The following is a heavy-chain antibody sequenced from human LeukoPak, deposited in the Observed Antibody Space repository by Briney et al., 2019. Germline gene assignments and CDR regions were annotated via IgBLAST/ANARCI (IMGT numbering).Heavy chain of an antibody. CDR1: GGSISSGGYY. V-gene: IGHV4-30-2*01. D-gene: IGHD3-3*01. Sequence: SETLSLTCTVSGGSISSGGYYWSWIRQPPGKGLEWIGYIYHSGSTYYNPSLKSRVTISVDRSKNQFSLKLSSVTAADTAVYYCVRDPGDYDFWSGYSSYFDYWGQGALVTVSS. J-gene: IGHJ4*02. CDR3: VRDPGDYDFWSGYSSYFDY. CDR2: IYHSGST.